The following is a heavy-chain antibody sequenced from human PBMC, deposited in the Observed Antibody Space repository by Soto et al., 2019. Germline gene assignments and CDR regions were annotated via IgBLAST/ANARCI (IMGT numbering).Heavy chain of an antibody. V-gene: IGHV1-46*01. D-gene: IGHD4-17*01. Sequence: GASVKVSCKASGYTFTSYYMHWVRQAPGQGLEWMGIINPSGGSTSYAQKLQGRVTMTRDTSTSTVYMELSSLRSEDTAVYYCARDPTTVTTKSSIKYYYYYGMDVWGQGTTVTVSS. CDR1: GYTFTSYY. CDR2: INPSGGST. J-gene: IGHJ6*02. CDR3: ARDPTTVTTKSSIKYYYYYGMDV.